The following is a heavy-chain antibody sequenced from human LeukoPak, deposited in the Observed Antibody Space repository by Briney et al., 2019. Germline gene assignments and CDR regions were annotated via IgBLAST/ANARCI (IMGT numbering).Heavy chain of an antibody. V-gene: IGHV3-21*01. D-gene: IGHD2-21*02. CDR2: ISSSSRYI. Sequence: GGSLRLSCAASGFTFSGYSMNWVRQAPGKRLEWVSSISSSSRYIFYADSVKGRFTISRDNAKNSLYLQLNSLGAEDTAVYYCARVSAEQVVTAILGRIDYWGRGTLVTVSS. J-gene: IGHJ4*02. CDR3: ARVSAEQVVTAILGRIDY. CDR1: GFTFSGYS.